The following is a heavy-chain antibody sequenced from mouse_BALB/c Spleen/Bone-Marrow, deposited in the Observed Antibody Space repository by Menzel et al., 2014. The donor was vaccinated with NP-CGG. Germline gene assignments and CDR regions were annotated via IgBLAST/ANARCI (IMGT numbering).Heavy chain of an antibody. Sequence: EVKLMESGGGLVKPGGSLKLSCAASGFTFSDYYMYWVRPTPEKRLEWVATISDAGSYTYYPDSVKGRFTISRDNAKNNLYLQMISLKSEVTAMYYCARDGDYRYAWFAYWGQGTLVTVST. CDR1: GFTFSDYY. V-gene: IGHV5-4*02. J-gene: IGHJ3*01. CDR3: ARDGDYRYAWFAY. CDR2: ISDAGSYT. D-gene: IGHD2-14*01.